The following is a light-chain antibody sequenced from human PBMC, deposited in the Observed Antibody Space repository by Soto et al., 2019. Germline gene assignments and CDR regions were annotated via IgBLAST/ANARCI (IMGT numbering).Light chain of an antibody. CDR1: QSVSSN. CDR3: HQYNDGPGGT. Sequence: EVVMTQSPATLFVSPGERATVSCRASQSVSSNLAWYQQQPGQAPRLLIYEASTRAADTPVRFSGSGYGRQFTLTISSLQSEDFAVYFCHQYNDGPGGTFGQGTKVDIK. V-gene: IGKV3-15*01. J-gene: IGKJ1*01. CDR2: EAS.